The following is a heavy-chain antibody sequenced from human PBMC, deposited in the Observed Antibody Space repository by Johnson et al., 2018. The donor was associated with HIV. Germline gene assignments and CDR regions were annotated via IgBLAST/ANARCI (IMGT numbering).Heavy chain of an antibody. CDR3: ARDRQSGGGDADAFDI. J-gene: IGHJ3*02. CDR1: GFTFSSYA. V-gene: IGHV3-23*04. Sequence: VQLVESGGGLVQPGGSLRLSCAASGFTFSSYAMSWVRQAPGKGLEWVSAISGSGGSTYYADSVKGRFTISRDTSKNTLYLQRNSLRAEERAGYYCARDRQSGGGDADAFDIWGQGTMVSVSS. CDR2: ISGSGGST. D-gene: IGHD1-26*01.